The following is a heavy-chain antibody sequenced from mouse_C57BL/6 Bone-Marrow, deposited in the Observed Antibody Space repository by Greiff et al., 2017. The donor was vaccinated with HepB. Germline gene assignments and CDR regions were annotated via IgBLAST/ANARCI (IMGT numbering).Heavy chain of an antibody. J-gene: IGHJ4*01. D-gene: IGHD2-3*01. CDR2: IYPGSGST. Sequence: VQLQQPGAELVKPGASVKMSCKASGYTFTSYWITWVKQRPGQGLEWIGDIYPGSGSTNYNEKFKSKATLTVDKSSSTAYMQLSSLTSEDSAVYYCARGGGYYAYYYAMDYWGQGTAVTVSS. V-gene: IGHV1-55*01. CDR3: ARGGGYYAYYYAMDY. CDR1: GYTFTSYW.